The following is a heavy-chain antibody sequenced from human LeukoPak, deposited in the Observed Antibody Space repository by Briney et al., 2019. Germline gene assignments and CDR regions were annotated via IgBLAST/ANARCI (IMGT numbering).Heavy chain of an antibody. CDR2: IYHSGST. Sequence: SETLSLTCAVSGGPISSSNWWSWVRQPPGKGLEWIGEIYHSGSTNYNPSLKSRVTISVDKSKNQFSLKLSSVTAADTAVYYCARAGARFHEIAVAALRGPFDYWGQGTLVTVSS. CDR1: GGPISSSNW. CDR3: ARAGARFHEIAVAALRGPFDY. V-gene: IGHV4-4*02. J-gene: IGHJ4*02. D-gene: IGHD6-19*01.